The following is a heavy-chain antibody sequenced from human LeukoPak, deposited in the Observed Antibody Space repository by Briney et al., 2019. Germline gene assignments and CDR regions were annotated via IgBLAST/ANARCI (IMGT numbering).Heavy chain of an antibody. J-gene: IGHJ4*02. CDR2: INHSGST. CDR3: ARGRVLPKIITMVRGVIITSPDWDY. V-gene: IGHV4-34*01. Sequence: PSETLSLTCAVYGGSFSGYYWSWLRQPPGKGLEWIGEINHSGSTNYNPSLKSRVTISVDTSKNQFSLKLSSVTAADTAVYYCARGRVLPKIITMVRGVIITSPDWDYWGQGTLVAVSS. D-gene: IGHD3-10*01. CDR1: GGSFSGYY.